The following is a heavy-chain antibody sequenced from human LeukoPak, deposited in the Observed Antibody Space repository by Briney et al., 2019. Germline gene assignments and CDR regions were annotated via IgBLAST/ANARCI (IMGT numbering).Heavy chain of an antibody. CDR1: GFTFSSYA. D-gene: IGHD1-26*01. CDR2: ISGSGGST. Sequence: GGSLRLSCAASGFTFSSYAMSRVRQAPGKGLEWVSAISGSGGSTYYADSVKGRFTISRDNSKNTLYLQMNSLRAEDTAVYYCAKDGYFNSGSYYDYWGQGTLVTVSS. V-gene: IGHV3-23*01. J-gene: IGHJ4*02. CDR3: AKDGYFNSGSYYDY.